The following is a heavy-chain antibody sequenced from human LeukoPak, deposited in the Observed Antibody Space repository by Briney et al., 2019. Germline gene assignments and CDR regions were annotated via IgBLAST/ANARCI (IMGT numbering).Heavy chain of an antibody. J-gene: IGHJ5*02. CDR2: ISGYNGNA. CDR3: ARGSGVVDLLSWFDP. D-gene: IGHD3-3*01. Sequence: GASVKVSCKASGNTFNKYDLNWVRQAPGQGLEWMGRISGYNGNANYAQKFQGRVTMTTDTSTSTAYMELRSLRSDDTAFYYCARGSGVVDLLSWFDPWGQGTLVTVSS. V-gene: IGHV1-18*01. CDR1: GNTFNKYD.